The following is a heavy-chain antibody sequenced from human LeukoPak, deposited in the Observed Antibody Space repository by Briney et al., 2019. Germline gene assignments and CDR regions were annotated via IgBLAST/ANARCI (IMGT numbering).Heavy chain of an antibody. J-gene: IGHJ4*02. V-gene: IGHV3-7*01. CDR2: IKQDGSEK. CDR1: GFTFSTYE. D-gene: IGHD3-16*01. CDR3: AREPTGDHFDY. Sequence: GGSLRLSCAASGFTFSTYEMNWVRQAPGKGLEWVANIKQDGSEKYYVDSVKGRFTISRDNAKNSLYLQMNSLRAEDTAVYYCAREPTGDHFDYWGQGTLVTVSS.